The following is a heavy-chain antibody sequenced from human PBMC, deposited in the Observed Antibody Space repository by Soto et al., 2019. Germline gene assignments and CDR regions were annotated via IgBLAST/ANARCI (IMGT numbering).Heavy chain of an antibody. CDR2: LSGPGDSA. J-gene: IGHJ4*02. Sequence: EVQLLESGGGLVQPGGSLRLSCAASGFTFSSYALSWVRQAPGKGLEWVSALSGPGDSADYANSVKGRFTISRDDSKTTLYLVMSSLRVEDTAIYYCARDNGNYGSGSFAHWGQGTLVTVSS. CDR3: ARDNGNYGSGSFAH. V-gene: IGHV3-23*01. D-gene: IGHD3-10*01. CDR1: GFTFSSYA.